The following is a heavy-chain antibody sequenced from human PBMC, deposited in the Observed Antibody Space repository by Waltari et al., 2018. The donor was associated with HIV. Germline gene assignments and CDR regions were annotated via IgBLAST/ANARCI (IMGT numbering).Heavy chain of an antibody. CDR1: GFTFSNFA. J-gene: IGHJ4*02. V-gene: IGHV3-33*01. CDR3: ARGGYYYDISGYYHY. CDR2: IWYDGENK. D-gene: IGHD3-22*01. Sequence: QVQLVESGGGVVQPGRSLRLSCAASGFTFSNFAMHWVRQAPGKGLEWGAVIWYDGENKYYADSVKGRFTISRDNSKNTLYLQMNSLRVEDTAVYYCARGGYYYDISGYYHYWGQGTLVTVSS.